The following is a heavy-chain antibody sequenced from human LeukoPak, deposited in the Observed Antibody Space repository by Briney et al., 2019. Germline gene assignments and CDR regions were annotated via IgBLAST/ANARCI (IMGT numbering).Heavy chain of an antibody. CDR2: ISGSGDST. CDR3: AKASAMIVVVSKHFDY. Sequence: GGSLRLSCAASGFTFSSYAMSWVRQAPGKGLEWVSAISGSGDSTYYADSVKGRFTISRDNSKNTLYLQMNSLRAEDTAVYYCAKASAMIVVVSKHFDYWGQGTLVTVSS. J-gene: IGHJ4*02. D-gene: IGHD3-22*01. V-gene: IGHV3-23*01. CDR1: GFTFSSYA.